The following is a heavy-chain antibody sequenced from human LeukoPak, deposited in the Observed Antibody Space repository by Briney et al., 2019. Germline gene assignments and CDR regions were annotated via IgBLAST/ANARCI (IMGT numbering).Heavy chain of an antibody. CDR1: GFMFNTYG. D-gene: IGHD2-15*01. CDR3: ASKGVDWYFEF. V-gene: IGHV3-23*01. CDR2: ISASGSLI. Sequence: GGSLRLSCEASGFMFNTYGMSWVRQAPGKGLEWVSSISASGSLIYYADSVKGRFTISRENSKNTLDLQMNSLRAEDTAVYYCASKGVDWYFEFWGRGTLVTVSS. J-gene: IGHJ2*01.